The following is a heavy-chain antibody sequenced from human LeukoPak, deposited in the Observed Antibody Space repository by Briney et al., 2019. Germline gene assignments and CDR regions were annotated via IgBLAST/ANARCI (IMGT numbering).Heavy chain of an antibody. CDR1: GFTFSRYA. J-gene: IGHJ4*02. Sequence: PGGSLRLSCSASGFTFSRYAMHWVRQAPGKGLEYVSAISNNGGSTYYADSVKGRFTISRDNAENSLYLQMNSLRAEDTALYYCARKRPNYFDYWGQGTLVTVSS. V-gene: IGHV3-64*04. CDR3: ARKRPNYFDY. CDR2: ISNNGGST.